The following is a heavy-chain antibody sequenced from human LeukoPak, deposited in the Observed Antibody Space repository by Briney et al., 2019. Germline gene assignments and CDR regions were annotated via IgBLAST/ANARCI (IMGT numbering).Heavy chain of an antibody. Sequence: PGGSLRLSCAASGFTFSSYSMNWVRQAPGKGLEWVSSISSSSSYIYYADSAKGRFTISRDNAKNSLYLQMNSLRAEDTAVYYCATDQGSSWRTGLDYWGQGTLVTVSS. CDR3: ATDQGSSWRTGLDY. CDR1: GFTFSSYS. CDR2: ISSSSSYI. J-gene: IGHJ4*02. V-gene: IGHV3-21*01. D-gene: IGHD6-13*01.